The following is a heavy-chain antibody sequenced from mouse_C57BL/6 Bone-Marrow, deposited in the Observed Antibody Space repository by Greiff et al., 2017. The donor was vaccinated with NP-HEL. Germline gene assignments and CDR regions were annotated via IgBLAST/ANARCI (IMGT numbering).Heavy chain of an antibody. V-gene: IGHV1-53*01. D-gene: IGHD2-2*01. CDR2: INPSYGGT. CDR3: AREGRWVRRGYWYFDV. J-gene: IGHJ1*03. CDR1: GYTFTGYW. Sequence: QVQLQQPGTELVKPGTSVKLSCKSSGYTFTGYWMHWVKQRPGQGLEWIGNINPSYGGTNYNEKFKSKATLTVDKSSSPAYMQLSSLTSDDSAVYYCAREGRWVRRGYWYFDVWDTGTTVTVSS.